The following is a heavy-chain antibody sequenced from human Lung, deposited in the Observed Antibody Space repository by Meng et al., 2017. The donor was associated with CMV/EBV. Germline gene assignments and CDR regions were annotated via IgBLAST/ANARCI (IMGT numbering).Heavy chain of an antibody. Sequence: SXTXSLXCAVYGGSFSGYYWSWIRQPPGKGLEWIAEINKSGSTNRNPTLKSRVTISVDTSKNLFSLNLTSVTAADTAVYYCARKDYYDISGHAFDIWGQGTXVTVSS. J-gene: IGHJ3*02. V-gene: IGHV4-34*01. CDR1: GGSFSGYY. D-gene: IGHD3-22*01. CDR2: INKSGST. CDR3: ARKDYYDISGHAFDI.